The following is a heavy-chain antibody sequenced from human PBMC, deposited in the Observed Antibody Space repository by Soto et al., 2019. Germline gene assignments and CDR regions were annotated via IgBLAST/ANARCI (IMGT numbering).Heavy chain of an antibody. V-gene: IGHV3-33*01. CDR1: GFTFSSYG. CDR2: IWYDGSNK. J-gene: IGHJ6*04. Sequence: PGGSLRLSCAASGFTFSSYGMHWVRQAPGKGLEWVAVIWYDGSNKYYADSVKGRFTISRDNSKNTLYLQMNSLRAEDTAVYYCAREVFSIGEVLWFGELFVDVWGKGTTVTVSS. D-gene: IGHD3-10*01. CDR3: AREVFSIGEVLWFGELFVDV.